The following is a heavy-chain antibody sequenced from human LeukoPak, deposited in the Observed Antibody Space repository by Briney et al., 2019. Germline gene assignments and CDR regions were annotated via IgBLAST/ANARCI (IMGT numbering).Heavy chain of an antibody. D-gene: IGHD2-2*01. CDR3: ARTGDIVVVPAAED. V-gene: IGHV4-39*01. Sequence: SETLSLTCTVSGGSISSSSYYWGWIRQPPGKGLEWIGSIYYSGSTYYNPSLKSRVTISVDTSKNQFSLKLNSVTAADTAVYYCARTGDIVVVPAAEDWGQGTLVTVSS. J-gene: IGHJ4*02. CDR2: IYYSGST. CDR1: GGSISSSSYY.